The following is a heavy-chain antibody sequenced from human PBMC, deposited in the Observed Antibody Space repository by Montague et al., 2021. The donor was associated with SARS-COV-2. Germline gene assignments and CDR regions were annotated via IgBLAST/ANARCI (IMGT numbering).Heavy chain of an antibody. CDR1: GGSISSYY. D-gene: IGHD5-18*01. J-gene: IGHJ3*02. CDR3: ARGSYGPDAFDI. V-gene: IGHV4-59*07. CDR2: IYYSGST. Sequence: SDTLSLTCTVSGGSISSYYWSWIRQPPGKGLEWIGYIYYSGSTNYNPSLKSRVTISLDTSKNQFSLKLNSVTAADTAVYYCARGSYGPDAFDIRGQGTMVTVSS.